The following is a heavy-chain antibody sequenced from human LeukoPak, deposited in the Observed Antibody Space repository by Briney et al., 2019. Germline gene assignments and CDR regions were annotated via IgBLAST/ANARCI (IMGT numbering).Heavy chain of an antibody. J-gene: IGHJ4*02. CDR2: IYYSGST. D-gene: IGHD3-16*01. CDR3: ARATRELIRYFDY. Sequence: SETLSLTCTVSGGSISSYYWSWIRQPPGKGLEWIGYIYYSGSTNYNPSLKSRVTISVDTSKNQFSLKLSSVTAADTAVYYCARATRELIRYFDYWGQGTLVTVSS. V-gene: IGHV4-59*12. CDR1: GGSISSYY.